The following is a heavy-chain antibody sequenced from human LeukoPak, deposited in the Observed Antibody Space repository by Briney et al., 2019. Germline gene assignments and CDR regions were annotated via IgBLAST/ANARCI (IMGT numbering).Heavy chain of an antibody. V-gene: IGHV3-23*01. CDR3: AKSRGYSYGPFDN. CDR1: GFTFSSYA. D-gene: IGHD5-18*01. Sequence: PGGSLRLSCAASGFTFSSYAMTWVRQAPGKGLEWVSAISSSGGSTYYADSVKGRFTISSDTSKNTLYLQMSSLRAEDTAIYYCAKSRGYSYGPFDNWGQGTLVTVSS. J-gene: IGHJ4*02. CDR2: ISSSGGST.